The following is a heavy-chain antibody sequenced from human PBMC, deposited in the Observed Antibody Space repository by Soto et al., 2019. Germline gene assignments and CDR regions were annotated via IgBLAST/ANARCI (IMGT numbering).Heavy chain of an antibody. CDR1: GFSLSPYT. J-gene: IGHJ6*04. CDR2: MINSGNAV. D-gene: IGHD4-17*01. Sequence: VQLVESGGGFVQPGGSLRLSCTASGFSLSPYTMKWVRQAPGKGLEWVSYMINSGNAVYYADSVRGRFTISRDIVKSSVYVQMNSLRVDDTAVYYCSRDEYGDVWGKGTTVTVSS. V-gene: IGHV3-48*01. CDR3: SRDEYGDV.